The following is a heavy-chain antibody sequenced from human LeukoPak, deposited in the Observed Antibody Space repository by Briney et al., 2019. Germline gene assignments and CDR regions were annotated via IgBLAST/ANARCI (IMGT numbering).Heavy chain of an antibody. CDR2: ISSSGSTI. D-gene: IGHD2-2*01. CDR1: GFTFGDYA. Sequence: GGSLRLSCTASGFTFGDYAMSWVRQAPGKGLEWVSYISSSGSTIYYADSVKGRFTISRDNAKNSLYLQMDSLKAEDTALYYCVRRGHSTSWYPDYWGQGTLVTVSS. CDR3: VRRGHSTSWYPDY. V-gene: IGHV3-11*01. J-gene: IGHJ4*02.